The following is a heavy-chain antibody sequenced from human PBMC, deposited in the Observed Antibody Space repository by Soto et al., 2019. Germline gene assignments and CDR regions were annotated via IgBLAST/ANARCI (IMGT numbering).Heavy chain of an antibody. CDR1: CCSISTYY. CDR2: IYDSPSN. D-gene: IGHD3-10*01. J-gene: IGHJ4*02. Sequence: SETLPVTCTFYCCSISTYYWRWIRHSPGRGLERLGYIYDSPSNQHNPSLKRQGTISVDTSQNKFPFKLSSVTAAATAAHYCARAAFVNSPSYKYLFDYWGQGALVTVSS. V-gene: IGHV4-59*01. CDR3: ARAAFVNSPSYKYLFDY.